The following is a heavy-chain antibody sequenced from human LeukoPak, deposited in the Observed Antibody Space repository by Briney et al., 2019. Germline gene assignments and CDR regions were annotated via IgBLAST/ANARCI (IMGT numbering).Heavy chain of an antibody. J-gene: IGHJ4*02. CDR1: GGSVSSGGYY. CDR2: IYYSGST. D-gene: IGHD2-2*01. V-gene: IGHV4-61*08. Sequence: SETLSLTCTVSGGSVSSGGYYWSWIRQPPGKGLEWIGYIYYSGSTNYNPSLKSRLTISIDTSKNQFSLKLSSVTAADTAVYYCARGGAIVVVPAADAGTRTGIDYWGQGTLVTVSS. CDR3: ARGGAIVVVPAADAGTRTGIDY.